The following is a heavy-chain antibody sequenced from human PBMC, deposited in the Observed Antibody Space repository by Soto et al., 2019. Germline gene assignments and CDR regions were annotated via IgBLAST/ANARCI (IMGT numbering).Heavy chain of an antibody. CDR1: GFTFSSYA. D-gene: IGHD3-16*02. CDR3: AQLELRFSDYVWGSYRPGNSEIDY. Sequence: QVQLVESGGGVVQPGRSLRLSCAASGFTFSSYAMHWVRQAPGKGLEWVAVISYDGSNKYYADSVKGRFTISRDNSKNTLYLQMNSLRAEDTAVYYCAQLELRFSDYVWGSYRPGNSEIDYWGQGTLVTVSS. CDR2: ISYDGSNK. J-gene: IGHJ4*02. V-gene: IGHV3-30-3*01.